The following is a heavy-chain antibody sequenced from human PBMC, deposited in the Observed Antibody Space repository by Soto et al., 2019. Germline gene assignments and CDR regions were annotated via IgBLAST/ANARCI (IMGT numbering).Heavy chain of an antibody. V-gene: IGHV3-53*01. CDR2: IYSGGST. CDR3: ARAFNWNDAYFDY. CDR1: GLTVSNNY. J-gene: IGHJ4*02. D-gene: IGHD1-1*01. Sequence: EVQLVESGGGLIQPGGSLRLSCAASGLTVSNNYMSWVRQAPGKGLEWFSIIYSGGSTYYADSVTGRFTISRDNSKNTLYLQMDSLRAEDTAVYYCARAFNWNDAYFDYWGQGTLVTVSS.